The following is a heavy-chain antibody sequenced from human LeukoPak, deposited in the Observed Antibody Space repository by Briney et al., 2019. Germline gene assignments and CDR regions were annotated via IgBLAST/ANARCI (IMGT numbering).Heavy chain of an antibody. CDR1: GYTLTELS. V-gene: IGHV1-24*01. J-gene: IGHJ4*02. CDR3: ATGVGIAVAGTGNY. Sequence: ASVKVSCKVSGYTLTELSMHWVRQAPGKGLEWMGGFDPDDGETIYAQKFQGRVTMTEDTSTDTAYMELSSLRSEDTAVYYCATGVGIAVAGTGNYWGQGTLVTVSS. CDR2: FDPDDGET. D-gene: IGHD6-19*01.